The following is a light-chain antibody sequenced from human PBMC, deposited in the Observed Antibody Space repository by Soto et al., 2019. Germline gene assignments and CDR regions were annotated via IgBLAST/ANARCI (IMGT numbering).Light chain of an antibody. CDR3: CSYAGSSTPWV. J-gene: IGLJ3*02. CDR2: EGS. CDR1: SSDVGSYNL. V-gene: IGLV2-23*01. Sequence: QSVLTQPASVSGSPGQSITTSCTGTSSDVGSYNLVSWYQQHPGKAPKLMIYEGSKRPSGVSNRFSGSKSGNTASLTISGLQAEDEADYYCCSYAGSSTPWVFGGGTKLTVL.